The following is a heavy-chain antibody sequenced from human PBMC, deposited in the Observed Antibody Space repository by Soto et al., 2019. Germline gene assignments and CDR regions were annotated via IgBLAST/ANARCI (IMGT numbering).Heavy chain of an antibody. J-gene: IGHJ4*02. D-gene: IGHD1-20*01. CDR1: GFLFSSYG. CDR2: ISYDGSTK. V-gene: IGHV3-30*18. Sequence: QVQLMESGGGVVQTGRSLRLSCTASGFLFSSYGLHWVRQAPGKGLEWVTLISYDGSTKYYTDSVKGRFTISRDNSRNTLYLQMNSLGVEDTAVYYCAKGYTTKVTDWGQGTLVTVSS. CDR3: AKGYTTKVTD.